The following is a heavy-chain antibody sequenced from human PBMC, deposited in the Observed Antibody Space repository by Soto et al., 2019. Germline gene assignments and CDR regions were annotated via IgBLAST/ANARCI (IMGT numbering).Heavy chain of an antibody. CDR1: GYTFNSYG. V-gene: IGHV1-18*01. CDR2: ISLYNGDT. D-gene: IGHD2-21*02. CDR3: ASSYYGGNSPYYYGMDV. Sequence: ASVKVSCKASGYTFNSYGISWVRQARGQGLEWIGWISLYNGDTDYAQKFQGRVTVTTDTSTSTAYMELGSLRSDDTVVYYCASSYYGGNSPYYYGMDVWGQGTTVTVSS. J-gene: IGHJ6*02.